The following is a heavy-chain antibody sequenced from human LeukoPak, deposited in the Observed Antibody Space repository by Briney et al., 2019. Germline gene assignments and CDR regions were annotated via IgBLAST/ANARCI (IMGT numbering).Heavy chain of an antibody. CDR1: GYSFTNFW. V-gene: IGHV5-51*01. J-gene: IGHJ3*02. CDR2: IYPGDSDT. CDR3: ARDGYYDSSGYIDAFDI. Sequence: GESLKISCKGSGYSFTNFWNGLGRQMPGKGLEWMGIIYPGDSDTRYSPSFQGQIPNPDEKSISTAYLQWSSLKALDTAMYYCARDGYYDSSGYIDAFDIRGQGTMVTVSS. D-gene: IGHD3-22*01.